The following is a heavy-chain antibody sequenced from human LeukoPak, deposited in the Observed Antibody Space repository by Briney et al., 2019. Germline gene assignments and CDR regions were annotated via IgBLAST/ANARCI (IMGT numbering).Heavy chain of an antibody. CDR3: ARRFDS. Sequence: GGSLRLSCAASGFTFSAFGMNWVRQAPGKGLEWVSYIGTTSGAIYYADSVKGRFTISRDSAKNSPYLQMNSLRDEDTAVYYCARRFDSWGQGTLVTVSS. CDR2: IGTTSGAI. CDR1: GFTFSAFG. J-gene: IGHJ4*02. V-gene: IGHV3-48*02.